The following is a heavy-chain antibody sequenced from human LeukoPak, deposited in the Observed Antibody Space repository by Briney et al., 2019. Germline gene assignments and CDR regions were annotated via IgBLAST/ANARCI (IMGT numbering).Heavy chain of an antibody. D-gene: IGHD2-15*01. J-gene: IGHJ4*02. CDR3: VRGGGSGHFDY. Sequence: PGRSLRLSCAASGFTFSSYAMHWVRQAPGKGLEWVAVISYDGSNKYYADSVTGRFTISRDNSKNTLYLQMTSLRADDTAVYYCVRGGGSGHFDYWGQGDLGIVSS. CDR1: GFTFSSYA. CDR2: ISYDGSNK. V-gene: IGHV3-30-3*01.